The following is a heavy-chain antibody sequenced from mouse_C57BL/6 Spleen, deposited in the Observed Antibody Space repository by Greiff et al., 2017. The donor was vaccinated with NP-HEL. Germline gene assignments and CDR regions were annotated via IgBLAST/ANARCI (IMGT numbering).Heavy chain of an antibody. D-gene: IGHD1-1*01. CDR2: IYPGDGDT. CDR1: GYAFSSSW. V-gene: IGHV1-82*01. J-gene: IGHJ2*01. CDR3: ARGGSGSSYGYFDY. Sequence: QVQLQQSGPELVKPGASVKISCKASGYAFSSSWMNWVKQRPGKGLEWIGRIYPGDGDTNYNGKFKGKATLTADKSSSTAYLQISSLTSEDSAVYFCARGGSGSSYGYFDYWGQGTTLTVSS.